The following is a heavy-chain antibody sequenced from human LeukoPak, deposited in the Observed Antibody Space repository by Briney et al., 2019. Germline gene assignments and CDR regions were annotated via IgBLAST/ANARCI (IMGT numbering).Heavy chain of an antibody. V-gene: IGHV3-23*01. J-gene: IGHJ4*02. CDR2: ISGSGGST. Sequence: GGSLRVSCAASGFTFSSYSMNWVRQAPGKGLEWVSAISGSGGSTYYADSVKGRFTISRDNSKNTLYLQMNSLRAEDTAVYYCAKDVSIAAAGSNWGQGTLLTVSS. CDR1: GFTFSSYS. D-gene: IGHD6-13*01. CDR3: AKDVSIAAAGSN.